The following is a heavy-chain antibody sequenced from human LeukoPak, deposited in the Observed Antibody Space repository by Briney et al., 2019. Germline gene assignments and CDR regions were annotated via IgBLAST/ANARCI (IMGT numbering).Heavy chain of an antibody. Sequence: GGSLRLSCVASGFTFSNYWMHWVRQAPGKGLVWVSRINSDGSITNYADSVKGRFTISRDNAKNILYLQMNNLRAEDTGVYYCAPRQDMRSDWGQGTLLTVSS. D-gene: IGHD2-15*01. V-gene: IGHV3-74*01. J-gene: IGHJ4*02. CDR3: APRQDMRSD. CDR2: INSDGSIT. CDR1: GFTFSNYW.